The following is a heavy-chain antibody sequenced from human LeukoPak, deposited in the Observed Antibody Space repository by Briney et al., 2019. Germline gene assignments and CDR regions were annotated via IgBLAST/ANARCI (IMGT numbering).Heavy chain of an antibody. CDR2: ISSGSSFI. J-gene: IGHJ4*02. Sequence: GGSLRLSCAASGFTFSTYSMNWVRQAPGKGLEWVSSISSGSSFIYYADSVKGRFTISRDNAKNSLFLQINSLRAEDTAVYYCARENSGYFYWGQGTLVTVSS. D-gene: IGHD3-22*01. CDR1: GFTFSTYS. V-gene: IGHV3-21*01. CDR3: ARENSGYFY.